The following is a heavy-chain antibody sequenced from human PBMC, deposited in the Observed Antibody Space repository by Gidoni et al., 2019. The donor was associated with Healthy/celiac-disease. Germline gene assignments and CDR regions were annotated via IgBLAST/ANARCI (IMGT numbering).Heavy chain of an antibody. CDR3: ARAVGGVIFPLDY. Sequence: QVQLQQWGAGLLKPSETLSLTCAVYGGSFSGYYWSWIRQPPGKGLEWIGEINHSGSTNYNPSLKSRVTISVDTSKNQFSLKLSSVTAADTAVYYCARAVGGVIFPLDYWGQGTLVTVSS. V-gene: IGHV4-34*01. CDR1: GGSFSGYY. J-gene: IGHJ4*02. CDR2: INHSGST. D-gene: IGHD3-16*02.